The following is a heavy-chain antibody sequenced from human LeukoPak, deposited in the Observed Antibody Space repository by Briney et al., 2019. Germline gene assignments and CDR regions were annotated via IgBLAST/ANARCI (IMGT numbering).Heavy chain of an antibody. D-gene: IGHD2-15*01. Sequence: GGSLRLSCAASGFTFSSYGMHWVRQAPGKGLEWVAVIWYDGSNKYYADSVKGRFTISRDNSKNTLYLQMNSLRAEDTAVYYCASGIAAISIYYGMGVWGQGTTVTVSS. CDR2: IWYDGSNK. CDR3: ASGIAAISIYYGMGV. J-gene: IGHJ6*02. CDR1: GFTFSSYG. V-gene: IGHV3-33*01.